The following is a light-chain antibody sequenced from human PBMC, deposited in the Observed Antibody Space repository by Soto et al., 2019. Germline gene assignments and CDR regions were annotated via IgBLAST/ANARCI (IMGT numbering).Light chain of an antibody. V-gene: IGKV3-20*01. J-gene: IGKJ5*01. CDR1: QSVSSNY. Sequence: EIVLTQSPGTLSLSPGERATLSCRASQSVSSNYLAWYQQKPGQAPRLLIYGASSRATGIPDRFSGSGSGTEFTLTISRLEPEDFAVYYCQQYGSSPPFGPGTRLQIX. CDR3: QQYGSSPP. CDR2: GAS.